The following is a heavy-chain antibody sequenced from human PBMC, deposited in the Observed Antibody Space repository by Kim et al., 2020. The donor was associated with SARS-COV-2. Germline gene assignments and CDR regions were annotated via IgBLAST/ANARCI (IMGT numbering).Heavy chain of an antibody. D-gene: IGHD3-22*01. CDR3: AKGGGAAFGMIVLEYYFDY. Sequence: GGSLRLSCAASGFTFSSYGMHWVRQAPGKGLEWVAVISYDGSNKYYADSVKGRFTISRDNSKNTLYLQMNSLRAEDTAVYYCAKGGGAAFGMIVLEYYFDYWGQGTLVTVSS. V-gene: IGHV3-30*18. CDR2: ISYDGSNK. J-gene: IGHJ4*02. CDR1: GFTFSSYG.